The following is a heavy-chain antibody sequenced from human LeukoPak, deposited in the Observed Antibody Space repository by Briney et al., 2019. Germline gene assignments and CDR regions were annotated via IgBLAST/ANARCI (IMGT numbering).Heavy chain of an antibody. V-gene: IGHV3-30*18. CDR1: GFTFSSYG. D-gene: IGHD6-6*01. CDR2: ISYDGSNK. Sequence: PGGSLRLSCAASGFTFSSYGMHWVRQAPGKELEWVAVISYDGSNKYYADSVKGRFTISRDNSKNTLYLQMNSLRAEDTAVYYCAKDLVGRYSSSSRHYFDYWGQGTLVTVSS. CDR3: AKDLVGRYSSSSRHYFDY. J-gene: IGHJ4*02.